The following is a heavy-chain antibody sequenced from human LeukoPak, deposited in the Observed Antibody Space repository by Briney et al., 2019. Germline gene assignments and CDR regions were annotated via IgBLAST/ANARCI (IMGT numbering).Heavy chain of an antibody. CDR1: GYTFTSYD. CDR3: ARGPRRFNWFDP. J-gene: IGHJ5*02. CDR2: MNPNSGNT. Sequence: GASVKVSCXASGYTFTSYDINWVRQATGQGLEWMGWMNPNSGNTGYAQKFQGRVTITRNTSISTAYMELSSLRSEDTAVYYCARGPRRFNWFDPWGQGTLVTVSS. D-gene: IGHD3-3*01. V-gene: IGHV1-8*03.